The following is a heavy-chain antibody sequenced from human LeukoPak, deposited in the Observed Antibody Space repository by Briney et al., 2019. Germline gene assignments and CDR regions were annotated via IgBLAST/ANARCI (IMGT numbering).Heavy chain of an antibody. CDR2: IYTSGST. D-gene: IGHD3-22*01. Sequence: SETLSLTCTVSGGSISSYYWSWIRQPAGKGLEWIGRIYTSGSTNYNPSLKSRVTMSVDTSKNQFSLKLSSVTAADTAVYYCARDRSYYDSRGYYTDAFDIWGQGTMVTVSS. CDR1: GGSISSYY. V-gene: IGHV4-4*07. J-gene: IGHJ3*02. CDR3: ARDRSYYDSRGYYTDAFDI.